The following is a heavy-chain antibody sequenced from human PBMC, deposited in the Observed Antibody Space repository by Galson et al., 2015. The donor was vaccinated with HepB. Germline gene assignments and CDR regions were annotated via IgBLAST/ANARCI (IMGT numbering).Heavy chain of an antibody. Sequence: SVKVSCKASGYTFTSYGISWVRQAPGQGLEWMGWISAYNGNTNYAQKLQGRVTMTTDTSTSTAYMELRSLRSDDTAVYYCARDRYYDFWSGSGSWFDPWGQGTLVTVSS. D-gene: IGHD3-3*01. CDR2: ISAYNGNT. J-gene: IGHJ5*02. CDR1: GYTFTSYG. V-gene: IGHV1-18*04. CDR3: ARDRYYDFWSGSGSWFDP.